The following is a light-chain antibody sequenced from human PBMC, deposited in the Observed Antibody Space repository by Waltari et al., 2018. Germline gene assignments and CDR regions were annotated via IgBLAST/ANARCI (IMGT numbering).Light chain of an antibody. CDR2: RAS. CDR3: QHGYGSPYS. Sequence: DIQLTQSPSSLSASIGDRVTITCRASANINSYLNWYQQKPGKAPKLLLYRASTLQPGVPSRFIGSGSGADYTFSITSLQSEDSATDDGQHGYGSPYSFGQGTKVEVK. CDR1: ANINSY. V-gene: IGKV1-39*01. J-gene: IGKJ2*03.